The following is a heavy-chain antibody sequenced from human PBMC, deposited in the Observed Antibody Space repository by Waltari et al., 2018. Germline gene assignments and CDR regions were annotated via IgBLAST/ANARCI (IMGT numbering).Heavy chain of an antibody. J-gene: IGHJ3*02. CDR2: MDSSSAYR. D-gene: IGHD3-3*01. V-gene: IGHV3-21*04. Sequence: EVQLVESGGGLVKPGGSLRLSCAASGFTFSSYSMNWGRQAPGKGLEWVSSMDSSSAYRYYADSMKGRFTISRDNAKNSLYLQMNSLRVEDTAVYYCARENSLEAFDIWGQGTMVTVSS. CDR3: ARENSLEAFDI. CDR1: GFTFSSYS.